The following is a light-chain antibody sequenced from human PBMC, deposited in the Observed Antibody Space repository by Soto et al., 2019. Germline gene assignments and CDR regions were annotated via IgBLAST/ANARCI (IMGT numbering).Light chain of an antibody. CDR1: HDISTA. V-gene: IGKV1-9*01. CDR2: AAS. CDR3: QQRANWPLTT. Sequence: DVQLTHSPSFLSASLGDRVTITCLSSHDISTALAWYQQKPGEAPKVLIHAASTLQSGVPSRFSGSGSGTDFTLTIRSLEPEDFAIYYCQQRANWPLTTFGHGTRME. J-gene: IGKJ5*01.